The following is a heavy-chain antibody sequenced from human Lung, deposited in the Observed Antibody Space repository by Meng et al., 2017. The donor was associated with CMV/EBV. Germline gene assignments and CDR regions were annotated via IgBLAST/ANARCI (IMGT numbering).Heavy chain of an antibody. V-gene: IGHV3-64*02. CDR2: ISSNGGST. CDR1: GFTFSSYA. D-gene: IGHD1-7*01. CDR3: ARVRGTTPLFEY. J-gene: IGHJ4*02. Sequence: GEXXKISCAASGFTFSSYAMHWVRQAPGKGLEYVSAISSNGGSTYYADSVKGRFTISRDNSKNTLYLQMGSLRAEDMAVYYCARVRGTTPLFEYWGQGTXVTVSS.